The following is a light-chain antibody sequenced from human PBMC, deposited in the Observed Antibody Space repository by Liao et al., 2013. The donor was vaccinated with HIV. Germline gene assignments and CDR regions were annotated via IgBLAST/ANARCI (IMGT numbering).Light chain of an antibody. CDR1: RVWNKY. CDR3: QVWDSSSEHPYV. J-gene: IGLJ1*01. Sequence: SYELIQSRSVSVSPGQTATITCSGERVWNKYVSWYQQKSGQAPVLVMYYNSDRPSGIPERFSGSNSGNTATLTISRVEAGDEADYYCQVWDSSSEHPYVFGTGTKVTVL. V-gene: IGLV3-21*01. CDR2: YNS.